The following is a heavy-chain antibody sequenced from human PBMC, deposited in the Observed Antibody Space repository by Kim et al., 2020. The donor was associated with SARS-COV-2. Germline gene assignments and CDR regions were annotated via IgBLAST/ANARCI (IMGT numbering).Heavy chain of an antibody. Sequence: GGSLRLSCAASGFTFSSYGMHWVRQAPGKGLEWVAVISYDGSNKYYSDSVKGRFTISRDNSKNTLYLQMKSLRAEDTAVYYCATPAADDYCAQGTLLT. CDR2: ISYDGSNK. J-gene: IGHJ4*01. D-gene: IGHD2-2*01. CDR3: ATPAADDY. V-gene: IGHV3-30*03. CDR1: GFTFSSYG.